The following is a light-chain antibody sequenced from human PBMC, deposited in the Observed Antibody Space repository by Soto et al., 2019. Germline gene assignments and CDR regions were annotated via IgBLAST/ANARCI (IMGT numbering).Light chain of an antibody. J-gene: IGLJ3*02. CDR1: SSDVGGYNY. CDR2: DVS. Sequence: QSVLTKPRSVSGSPGQSVTISCTGTSSDVGGYNYVSWYQQHPGKAPKLMIYDVSKWPSGVPDRFSGSKSGNTASLTISGLQAEDEADYYCCSYSGSYTWVFGGGTKLTVL. CDR3: CSYSGSYTWV. V-gene: IGLV2-11*01.